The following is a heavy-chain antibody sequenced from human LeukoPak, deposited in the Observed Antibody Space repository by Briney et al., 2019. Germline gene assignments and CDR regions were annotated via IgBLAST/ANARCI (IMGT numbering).Heavy chain of an antibody. J-gene: IGHJ3*02. D-gene: IGHD3-10*01. Sequence: SVTVSCKASGGTFSSYAISWVRQAPGQGLEWMGGIIPIFGTANYAQKFQGRVTITADESTSTAYMELSSLRSEDTAVYYCARDKAVGGAFDIWGQGTMVTVSS. V-gene: IGHV1-69*13. CDR3: ARDKAVGGAFDI. CDR2: IIPIFGTA. CDR1: GGTFSSYA.